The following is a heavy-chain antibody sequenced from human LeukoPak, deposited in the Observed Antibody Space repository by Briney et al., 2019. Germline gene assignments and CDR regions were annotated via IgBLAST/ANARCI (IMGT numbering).Heavy chain of an antibody. J-gene: IGHJ4*02. CDR3: ARRLLSGSCSFDY. CDR2: IYYSGST. V-gene: IGHV4-39*01. CDR1: GGSISSSSYY. Sequence: SETLSLTCTVSGGSISSSSYYWGWIRQPPGKGLEWIGSIYYSGSTYYNPSLKSRVTISVDTSKNQFSLKLSSVTAADTAVYYCARRLLSGSCSFDYWGQGTLVTVSS. D-gene: IGHD1-26*01.